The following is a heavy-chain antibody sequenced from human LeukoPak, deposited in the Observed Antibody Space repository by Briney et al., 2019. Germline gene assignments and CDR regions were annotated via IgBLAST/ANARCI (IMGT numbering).Heavy chain of an antibody. J-gene: IGHJ5*02. V-gene: IGHV4-34*01. D-gene: IGHD3-3*01. CDR3: ARGHRSVANNWFDP. Sequence: SETLSLTCAVSGGSFSVYYWSWIRQPPGKGLEWIGEVNHLGRTNYNPSLKSRVTISVDTSKNQFSLKLNSLTAADTAVYYCARGHRSVANNWFDPWGQGTLVTVSS. CDR2: VNHLGRT. CDR1: GGSFSVYY.